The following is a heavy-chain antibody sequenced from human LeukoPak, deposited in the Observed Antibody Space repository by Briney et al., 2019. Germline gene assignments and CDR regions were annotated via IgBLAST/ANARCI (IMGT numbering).Heavy chain of an antibody. CDR2: IYPSGST. V-gene: IGHV4-61*02. CDR3: ARGGGRRGGKGYYFDY. CDR1: GVSISSGNYY. Sequence: SQTLSLTCTVSGVSISSGNYYWSWIRQPAGKGLEWIGRIYPSGSTDYNPSLKSRVTMSVDTSKNQFSLKLSSVTAADTAVYYCARGGGRRGGKGYYFDYWGQGTLVTVSS. J-gene: IGHJ4*02. D-gene: IGHD4-23*01.